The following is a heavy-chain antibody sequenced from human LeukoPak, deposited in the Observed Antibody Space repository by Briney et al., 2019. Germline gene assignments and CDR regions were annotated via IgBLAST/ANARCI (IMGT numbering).Heavy chain of an antibody. D-gene: IGHD3-22*01. J-gene: IGHJ4*02. CDR3: ARDPPDYYDSSARLDY. CDR2: IIPIFGTA. Sequence: SVKVSCKASGGTFSSYAISWVRQAPGQGLEWMGGIIPIFGTANYAQKLQGRVTMTTDTSTSTAYMELRSLRSDDTAVYYCARDPPDYYDSSARLDYWGQGTLVTVSS. CDR1: GGTFSSYA. V-gene: IGHV1-69*05.